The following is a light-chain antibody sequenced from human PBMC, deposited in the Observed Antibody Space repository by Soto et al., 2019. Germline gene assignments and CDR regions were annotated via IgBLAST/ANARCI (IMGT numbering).Light chain of an antibody. V-gene: IGKV3-20*01. CDR1: QSLRSSY. J-gene: IGKJ2*01. Sequence: PGERATLSCWASQSLRSSYLAWYQRKPGQAPRLLMFGASRRATGIPDRFNGSGSGTDFILTISRLEPEDVAVYYCQQHGTSPYTFGQGTVLDIK. CDR2: GAS. CDR3: QQHGTSPYT.